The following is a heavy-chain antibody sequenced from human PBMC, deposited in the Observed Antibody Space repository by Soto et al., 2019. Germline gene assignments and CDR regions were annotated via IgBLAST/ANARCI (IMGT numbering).Heavy chain of an antibody. J-gene: IGHJ4*02. V-gene: IGHV3-33*08. CDR1: GFTFSSYV. CDR3: ARDSGIAAALDY. Sequence: GGSLRLSCAAPGFTFSSYVMHWVRQAPGKGLEWVAVIWYDGSNKYYADSVKGRFTISRDNSKNTLYLQMNSLRAEDAAVYYCARDSGIAAALDYWGQGT. D-gene: IGHD6-13*01. CDR2: IWYDGSNK.